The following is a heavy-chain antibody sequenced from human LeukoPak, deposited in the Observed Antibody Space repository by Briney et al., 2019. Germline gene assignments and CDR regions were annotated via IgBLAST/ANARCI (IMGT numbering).Heavy chain of an antibody. CDR1: GYTFINFG. CDR2: INNNNGNT. V-gene: IGHV1-18*01. CDR3: ARDRAVVLVAAPDY. D-gene: IGHD2-21*01. J-gene: IGHJ4*02. Sequence: ASVKGSCKGSGYTFINFGTSWVRQAPGQGLEWMGYINNNNGNTNYAQKFQGRVTMTTDTSTRTAYMELRSLRSDDTAVSYRARDRAVVLVAAPDYWGQGNLVTVSP.